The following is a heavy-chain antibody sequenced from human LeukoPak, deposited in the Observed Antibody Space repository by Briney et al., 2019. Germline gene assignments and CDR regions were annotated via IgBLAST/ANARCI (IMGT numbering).Heavy chain of an antibody. D-gene: IGHD6-13*01. CDR2: INHSGST. V-gene: IGHV4-34*01. J-gene: IGHJ5*02. CDR1: GGSFSGYY. CDR3: ARVAAAEGSRWFDP. Sequence: SETLSLTCAVYGGSFSGYYWSWIRQPPGKGLEWIGEINHSGSTNYNPSLKSRVTISVDTSKNQFSLKLSSVTAADTAVYYCARVAAAEGSRWFDPWGQGTLVTVSS.